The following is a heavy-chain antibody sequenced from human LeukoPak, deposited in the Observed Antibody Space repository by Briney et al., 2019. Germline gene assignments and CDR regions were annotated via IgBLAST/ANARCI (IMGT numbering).Heavy chain of an antibody. CDR1: GFSLSTSGMC. CDR3: ARTESSLEGYYMDV. V-gene: IGHV2-70*11. D-gene: IGHD3-16*02. J-gene: IGHJ6*03. CDR2: IDWDDDK. Sequence: ESGPTLVNPTQTLTLTFTVSGFSLSTSGMCVSWIRQPPGKALEWLARIDWDDDKYYSTSLKTRLTISKDTSKNHVVLTMTNMDPVDTATYYCARTESSLEGYYMDVWGKGTTVTVSS.